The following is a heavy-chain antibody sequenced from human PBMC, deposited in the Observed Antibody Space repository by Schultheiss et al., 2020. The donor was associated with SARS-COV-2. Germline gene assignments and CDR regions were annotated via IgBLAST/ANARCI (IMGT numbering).Heavy chain of an antibody. CDR2: IYYSGST. D-gene: IGHD1-1*01. CDR3: AREKLDWYFDL. J-gene: IGHJ2*01. Sequence: SETLSLTCTVSGGSISSGGYYWSWIRQHPGKGLEWIGYIYYSGSTYYNPSLKSRVTISVDTSKNQFSLKLSSVTAADTAVYYCAREKLDWYFDLWGRGTLVTVSS. V-gene: IGHV4-31*03. CDR1: GGSISSGGYY.